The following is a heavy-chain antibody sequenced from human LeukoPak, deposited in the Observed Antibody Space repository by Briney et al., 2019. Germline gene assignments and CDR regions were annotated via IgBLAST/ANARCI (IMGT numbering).Heavy chain of an antibody. Sequence: PGGTLRLSCAASGFTFSNHWMHWVRQVPGKGLVWVSRSDGGGSSTSYADSVKGRFSISRDNAKSTLYLQMNSRRAEDTAVYYCARGPGSSGGAYVGDYWGHGTLVTVSS. J-gene: IGHJ4*01. CDR1: GFTFSNHW. D-gene: IGHD3-22*01. CDR2: SDGGGSST. CDR3: ARGPGSSGGAYVGDY. V-gene: IGHV3-74*01.